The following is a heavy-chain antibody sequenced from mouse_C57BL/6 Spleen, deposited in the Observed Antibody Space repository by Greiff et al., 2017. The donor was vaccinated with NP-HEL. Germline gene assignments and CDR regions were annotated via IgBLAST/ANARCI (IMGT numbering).Heavy chain of an antibody. J-gene: IGHJ2*01. CDR1: GYTFTSYW. D-gene: IGHD2-4*01. CDR3: AAYYDYDDGDFDY. V-gene: IGHV1-64*01. Sequence: VQLQQSGAELVKPGASVKLSCKASGYTFTSYWMHWVKQRPGQGLEWIGMIHPNSGSTNYNEKFKSKATLTVDKSSSTAYMQLSSRTSEDAAVYYCAAYYDYDDGDFDYWGQGTTLTVSS. CDR2: IHPNSGST.